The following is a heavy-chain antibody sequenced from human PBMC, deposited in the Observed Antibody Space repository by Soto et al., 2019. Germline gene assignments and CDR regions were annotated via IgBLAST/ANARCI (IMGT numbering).Heavy chain of an antibody. CDR3: AREVTGRYCSSTSCYGMDV. V-gene: IGHV4-30-2*01. Sequence: SETLSLTCAVSGGSISSGGYSWSWIRQPPGKGLEWIGYIYHSGSTYYNPSLKSRVTISVDRSKNQFSLKLSSVTAADTAVYYCAREVTGRYCSSTSCYGMDVWGQGTTVTVSS. CDR2: IYHSGST. J-gene: IGHJ6*02. D-gene: IGHD2-2*01. CDR1: GGSISSGGYS.